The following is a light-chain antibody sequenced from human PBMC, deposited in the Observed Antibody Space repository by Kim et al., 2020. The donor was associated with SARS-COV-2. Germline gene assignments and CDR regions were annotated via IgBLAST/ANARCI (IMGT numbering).Light chain of an antibody. J-gene: IGKJ4*01. CDR3: MQGTHWPLT. V-gene: IGKV2-30*01. CDR2: KVS. CDR1: QSLVSSDGNTY. Sequence: PASISCRSSQSLVSSDGNTYLSWCHQRPGQSPRRLIYKVSNRDSGVPDRFSGSGSGTDFTLKISRVEAEDVGVYYCMQGTHWPLTFGGGTKVDIK.